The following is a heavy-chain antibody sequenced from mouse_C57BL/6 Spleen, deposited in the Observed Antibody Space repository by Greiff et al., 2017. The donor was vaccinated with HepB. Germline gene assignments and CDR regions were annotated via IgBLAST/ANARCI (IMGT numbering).Heavy chain of an antibody. CDR1: GYAFSSYW. CDR2: IYPGDGDT. Sequence: VQLQQSGAELVKPGASVKISCKASGYAFSSYWMNWVKQRPGKGLEWIGQIYPGDGDTNYNGKFKGKATLTADKSSSTAYMQLSSLTSEDSAVYFCAAIYYGNYVRFDYWGQGTTLTVSS. V-gene: IGHV1-80*01. CDR3: AAIYYGNYVRFDY. J-gene: IGHJ2*01. D-gene: IGHD2-1*01.